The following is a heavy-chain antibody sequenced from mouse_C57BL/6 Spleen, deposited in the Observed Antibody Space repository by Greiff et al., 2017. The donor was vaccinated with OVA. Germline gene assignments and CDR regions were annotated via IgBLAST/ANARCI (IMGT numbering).Heavy chain of an antibody. D-gene: IGHD2-4*01. J-gene: IGHJ4*01. CDR2: INPSNGGT. Sequence: QVQLQQPGTELVKPGASVKLSCKASGYTFTSYRMHWVKQRPGQGLEWIGNINPSNGGTNYNEKFKSKATLTVEKSSSTAYMQLSSLTSEDSAVYYCARGGYYDYDGGYAMYYWGQGTSVTVSS. CDR3: ARGGYYDYDGGYAMYY. V-gene: IGHV1-53*01. CDR1: GYTFTSYR.